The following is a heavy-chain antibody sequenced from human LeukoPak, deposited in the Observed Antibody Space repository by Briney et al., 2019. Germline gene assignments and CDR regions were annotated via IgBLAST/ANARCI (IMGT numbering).Heavy chain of an antibody. D-gene: IGHD1-1*01. CDR3: AREITTDAFDI. V-gene: IGHV4-59*01. CDR1: GGSIGSYY. J-gene: IGHJ3*02. Sequence: PSETLSLTCTVSGGSIGSYYWSWIRQPPGKGLEWIGYIYYSGSTNYNPSLKSRVTISVDTSKNQFSLKLSSVTAADTAVYYCAREITTDAFDIWGQGTMVTVSS. CDR2: IYYSGST.